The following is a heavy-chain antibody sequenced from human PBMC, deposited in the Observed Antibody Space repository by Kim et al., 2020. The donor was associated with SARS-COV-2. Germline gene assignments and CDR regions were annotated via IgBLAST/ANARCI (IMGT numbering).Heavy chain of an antibody. J-gene: IGHJ3*02. D-gene: IGHD3-22*01. CDR2: INHSGST. Sequence: SETLSLTCAVYGGSFSGYYWSWIRQPPGKGLEWIGEINHSGSTNYNPSLKSRVTISVDTSKNQFSLKLSSVTAADTAVYYCARRTYYYDSSGPGGAFDIWGQGTMVTVSS. CDR1: GGSFSGYY. CDR3: ARRTYYYDSSGPGGAFDI. V-gene: IGHV4-34*01.